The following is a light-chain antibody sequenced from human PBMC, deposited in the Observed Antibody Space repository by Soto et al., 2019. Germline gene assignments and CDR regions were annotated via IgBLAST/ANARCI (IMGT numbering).Light chain of an antibody. J-gene: IGKJ5*01. CDR1: QSVSTN. V-gene: IGKV3-20*01. CDR3: QQYGSSPYT. CDR2: GAS. Sequence: EIVMTQSPVTLSVSPGERATLSCRASQSVSTNLAWYQQKPGQAPRVLIYGASTRATNIPARFSGSGSGTDFTLTISRLEPEDFAVYYCQQYGSSPYTFGLGTRLEIK.